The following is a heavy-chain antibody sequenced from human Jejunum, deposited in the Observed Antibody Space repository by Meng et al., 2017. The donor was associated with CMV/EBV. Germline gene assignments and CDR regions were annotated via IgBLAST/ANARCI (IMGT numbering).Heavy chain of an antibody. CDR3: AGDRWGPEY. J-gene: IGHJ4*02. CDR2: INSAANIT. Sequence: GGSLRLSCAASGFTFSRSWMHWARQAPGKGLVWVSRINSAANITHYAGSVKGRFAISRDNAKNTLYLQMNSLRVEDTAVYYCAGDRWGPEYWGQGTRGTV. D-gene: IGHD3-16*01. V-gene: IGHV3-74*01. CDR1: GFTFSRSW.